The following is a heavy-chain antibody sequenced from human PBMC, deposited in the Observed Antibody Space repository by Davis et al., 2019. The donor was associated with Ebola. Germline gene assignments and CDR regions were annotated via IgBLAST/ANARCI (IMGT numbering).Heavy chain of an antibody. Sequence: GESLKISCAASGFTFSSYSMNWVRQAPGKGLEWVSSISSSSSYIYYADSVKGRFTISRDNAKSSLYLQMNSLRAEDTAVYYCAPAPDSGYDRDYWGQGTLVTVSS. J-gene: IGHJ4*02. CDR2: ISSSSSYI. CDR3: APAPDSGYDRDY. D-gene: IGHD5-12*01. CDR1: GFTFSSYS. V-gene: IGHV3-21*01.